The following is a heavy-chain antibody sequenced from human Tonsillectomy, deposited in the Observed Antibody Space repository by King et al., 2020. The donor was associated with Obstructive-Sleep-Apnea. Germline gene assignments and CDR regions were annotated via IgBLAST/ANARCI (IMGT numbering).Heavy chain of an antibody. CDR1: GGTFSSYA. CDR3: ARSQSYGSGSQNWFDP. V-gene: IGHV1-69*04. D-gene: IGHD3-10*01. Sequence: VQLVQSGAEVKKPGSSVKVSCKASGGTFSSYAISLVRQAPGQGLEWMGGIIPILGIANYAQKFQGRVTITVDKSTSTAYMELSSLRSEDTAVYYCARSQSYGSGSQNWFDPWGQGTLVTVSS. J-gene: IGHJ5*02. CDR2: IIPILGIA.